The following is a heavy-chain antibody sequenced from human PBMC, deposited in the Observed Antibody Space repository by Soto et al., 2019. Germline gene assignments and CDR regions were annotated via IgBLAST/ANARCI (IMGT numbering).Heavy chain of an antibody. CDR1: GYTFTGYY. J-gene: IGHJ4*02. CDR3: ARVREYQLGGYYFDY. Sequence: ASVKVSCKASGYTFTGYYMHWVRQAPGQGLEWMGWINPNSGGTNYAQKFQGWVTMTRDTSISTAYMELSRLRSDDPAVYYCARVREYQLGGYYFDYWGQGTLVTVSS. V-gene: IGHV1-2*04. D-gene: IGHD2-2*01. CDR2: INPNSGGT.